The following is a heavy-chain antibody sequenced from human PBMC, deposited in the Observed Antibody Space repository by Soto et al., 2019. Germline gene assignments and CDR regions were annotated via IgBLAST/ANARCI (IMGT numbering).Heavy chain of an antibody. CDR1: NGSIDNTVFF. D-gene: IGHD4-17*01. J-gene: IGHJ5*02. CDR3: ARHLFGDYPNAKWFDP. V-gene: IGHV4-31*03. Sequence: QVQLQESGPGLVRPSQTLSLTCTVSNGSIDNTVFFWNWIRQHPGRGLEWIGYISYSGKTFYKPSLQSRVSMSLDTSTNQFSLKLSSVPAADTAIYFCARHLFGDYPNAKWFDPWGQGTLVTVPS. CDR2: ISYSGKT.